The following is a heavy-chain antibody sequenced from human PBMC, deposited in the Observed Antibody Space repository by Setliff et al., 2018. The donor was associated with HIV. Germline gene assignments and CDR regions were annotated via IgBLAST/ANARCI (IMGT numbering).Heavy chain of an antibody. D-gene: IGHD3-10*01. CDR1: GDSISSGGHY. CDR3: ARVRGVSGCYYSGGGEGYYFDY. J-gene: IGHJ4*02. CDR2: IYTGGNA. V-gene: IGHV4-61*09. Sequence: KPSETLSLTCTVSGDSISSGGHYWSWIRQPAGKGLEWIGHIYTGGNANYNPSLQSRVTISVDTSKNQFSLLRGCVTAADTAVYYCARVRGVSGCYYSGGGEGYYFDYWGQGTLVTVSS.